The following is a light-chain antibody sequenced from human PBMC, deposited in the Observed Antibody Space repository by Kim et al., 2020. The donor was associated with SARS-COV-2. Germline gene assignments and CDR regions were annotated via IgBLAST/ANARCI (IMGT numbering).Light chain of an antibody. CDR1: SIGLQS. CDR3: QVWDTGSDHPI. V-gene: IGLV3-21*04. Sequence: ATGKPAGITCGKKSIGLQSVHWYQQKPGQAPVLVIYYDTDRPSGIPERFSGSNSGNTATLTISRVEAGDEADYYCQVWDTGSDHPIFGGGTQLTVL. J-gene: IGLJ2*01. CDR2: YDT.